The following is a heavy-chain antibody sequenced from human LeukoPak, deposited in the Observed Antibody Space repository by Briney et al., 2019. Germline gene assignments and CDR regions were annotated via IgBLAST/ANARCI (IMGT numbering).Heavy chain of an antibody. CDR1: GYTFTSYG. V-gene: IGHV1-18*01. J-gene: IGHJ1*01. D-gene: IGHD6-19*01. CDR2: ISAYHGNT. CDR3: ARAGVAVAGTQYFQH. Sequence: GASVKVSCKASGYTFTSYGISWVRQAPGQGLEWMGWISAYHGNTNYAQKLQGRGTMTTDTSTSTAYMDLRSLRSDDTAVYYCARAGVAVAGTQYFQHWGQGTLVTVSS.